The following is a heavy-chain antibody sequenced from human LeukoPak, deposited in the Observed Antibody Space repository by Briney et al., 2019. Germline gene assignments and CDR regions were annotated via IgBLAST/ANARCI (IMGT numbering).Heavy chain of an antibody. Sequence: PSETLSLTCTVSGGSISSYYWSWIRQPPGKGLEWIGYIYYSGSTNYNPSLKSRVTISVDTSKNQFSLKLNSVTAADTAVYYCARHHPKYSSSRYVAGLGPNYYYGMDVWGQGTTVTVSS. CDR2: IYYSGST. CDR3: ARHHPKYSSSRYVAGLGPNYYYGMDV. J-gene: IGHJ6*02. CDR1: GGSISSYY. V-gene: IGHV4-59*08. D-gene: IGHD6-13*01.